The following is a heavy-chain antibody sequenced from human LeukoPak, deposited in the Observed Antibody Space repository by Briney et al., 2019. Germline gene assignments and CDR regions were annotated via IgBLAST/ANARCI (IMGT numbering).Heavy chain of an antibody. V-gene: IGHV5-51*01. CDR3: ARHYSSSWYLGGYYYYGMDV. CDR1: GYGFTSYW. Sequence: GESLKISCKGSGYGFTSYWIGWVRQMPGKGLEWMGIIYPGDSDTRYSPSFQGQVTISADKSISTAYLQWSSLKASDTAMYYCARHYSSSWYLGGYYYYGMDVWGQGTTVTVSS. J-gene: IGHJ6*02. CDR2: IYPGDSDT. D-gene: IGHD6-13*01.